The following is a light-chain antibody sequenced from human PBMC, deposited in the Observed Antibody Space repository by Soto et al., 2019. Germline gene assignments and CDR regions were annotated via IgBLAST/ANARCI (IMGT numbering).Light chain of an antibody. V-gene: IGLV2-8*01. J-gene: IGLJ1*01. CDR2: EVT. Sequence: QSVLTQPPSASGSPGQSVTIPCTGTSSDVGAYDHVSWYQRHPGKAPKLIIYEVTKRPAGVPDRFSGSKSGNTASLTVSGLQAEDEADYYCSSDAGNYNYVFGTGTKVTVL. CDR3: SSDAGNYNYV. CDR1: SSDVGAYDH.